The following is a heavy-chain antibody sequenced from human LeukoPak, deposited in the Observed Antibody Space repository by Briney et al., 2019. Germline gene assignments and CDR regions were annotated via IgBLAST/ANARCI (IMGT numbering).Heavy chain of an antibody. D-gene: IGHD2-15*01. J-gene: IGHJ3*02. CDR3: ARAEGYCSGGSCYHDAFDI. CDR1: GFTFSSYG. CDR2: IWYDGSNK. Sequence: GGSLRLSCAASGFTFSSYGMHWVRQAPGRGLEWVAVIWYDGSNKYYADSVKGRFTISRDNSKNTLYLQMNSLRAEDTAVYYCARAEGYCSGGSCYHDAFDIWGQGTMVTVSS. V-gene: IGHV3-33*01.